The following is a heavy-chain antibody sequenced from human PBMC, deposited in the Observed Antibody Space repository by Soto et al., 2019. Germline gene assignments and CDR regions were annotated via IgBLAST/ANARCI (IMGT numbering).Heavy chain of an antibody. Sequence: VGSLRLSCASSVFTFSTHWMHCVRQSPGKWLVWVSRINGDGSHTTYADSVKGRLTISRDNAKNTLYLQMNNLRVEDTAVYYCAGDSSNDSSVAGEYWGRGTLVNVSS. CDR3: AGDSSNDSSVAGEY. V-gene: IGHV3-74*01. CDR1: VFTFSTHW. J-gene: IGHJ4*02. CDR2: INGDGSHT. D-gene: IGHD3-22*01.